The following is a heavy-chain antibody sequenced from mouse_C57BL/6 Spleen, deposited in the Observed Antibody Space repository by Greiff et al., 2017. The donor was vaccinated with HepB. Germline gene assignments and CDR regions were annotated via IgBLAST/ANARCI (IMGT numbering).Heavy chain of an antibody. D-gene: IGHD1-1*01. V-gene: IGHV5-6*01. J-gene: IGHJ4*01. CDR3: ASVITTVVATDFYYAMDY. Sequence: EVHLVESGGDLVKPGGSLKLSCAASGFTFSSYGMSWVRQTPDKRLEWVATISSGGSYTYYPDSVKGRFTISRDNAKNTLYLQMSSLKSEDTAMYYCASVITTVVATDFYYAMDYWGQGTSVTVSS. CDR1: GFTFSSYG. CDR2: ISSGGSYT.